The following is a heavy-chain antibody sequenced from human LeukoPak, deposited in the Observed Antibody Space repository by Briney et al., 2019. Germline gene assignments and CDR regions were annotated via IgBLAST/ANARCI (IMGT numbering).Heavy chain of an antibody. CDR2: IYPDESNI. CDR3: ARPPSRGYSSSFEY. D-gene: IGHD2-2*03. J-gene: IGHJ4*02. Sequence: GASLNISCKGSGYSLATYWIAWVRQMPGKGLEWMGIIYPDESNIRYSPSFQGQVTISADKSISTAYLQWSSLKASDTAIYYCARPPSRGYSSSFEYWGQGTLVTVSS. CDR1: GYSLATYW. V-gene: IGHV5-51*01.